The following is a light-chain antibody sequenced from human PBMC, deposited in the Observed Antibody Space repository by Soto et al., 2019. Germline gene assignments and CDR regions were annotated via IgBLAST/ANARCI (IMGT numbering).Light chain of an antibody. J-gene: IGKJ1*01. CDR2: GAS. CDR1: QSVSSD. V-gene: IGKV3-15*01. Sequence: EIVLTQSPATLAVSPGERATLACRASQSVSSDLVWYQQKPGQAPRLLIYGASARATGIPARFSGSGSGTEFTLTISSLQSEDFAVYYCQHYYNWPRTFGQGTKLEIK. CDR3: QHYYNWPRT.